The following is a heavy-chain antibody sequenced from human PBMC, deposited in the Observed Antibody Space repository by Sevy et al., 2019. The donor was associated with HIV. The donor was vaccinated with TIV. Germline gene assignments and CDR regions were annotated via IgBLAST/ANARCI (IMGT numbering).Heavy chain of an antibody. Sequence: GGSLRLSCAASGFTFGDYTMHWVRQTPGKGLEWVSLMSWDGARRDYADSVKGRFTISRDNSKNTLYLQMNSLRAEDTAVYYCANRYYDSSGYYYVDDYWGQGTLVTVSS. CDR2: MSWDGARR. D-gene: IGHD3-22*01. CDR1: GFTFGDYT. V-gene: IGHV3-43*01. CDR3: ANRYYDSSGYYYVDDY. J-gene: IGHJ4*02.